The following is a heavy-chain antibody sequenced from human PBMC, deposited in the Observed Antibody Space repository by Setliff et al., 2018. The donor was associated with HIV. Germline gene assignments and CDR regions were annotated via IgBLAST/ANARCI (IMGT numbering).Heavy chain of an antibody. CDR3: ASSLNGDSEPWYFDL. D-gene: IGHD4-17*01. CDR1: GVSISSYF. J-gene: IGHJ2*01. CDR2: IYYSGSTSGST. Sequence: PSETLSLTCTVSGVSISSYFWSWIRQPPGQGLAWIGYIYYSGSTSGSTNYNPSLKSRVTISLDTSKNQFSLNLSSVTAADTAVYYCASSLNGDSEPWYFDLWGRGTLVTVSS. V-gene: IGHV4-59*01.